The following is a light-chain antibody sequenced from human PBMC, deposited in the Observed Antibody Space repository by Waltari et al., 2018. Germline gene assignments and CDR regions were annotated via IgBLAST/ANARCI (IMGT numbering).Light chain of an antibody. J-gene: IGLJ3*02. CDR3: SSYTTSGTFGVV. CDR2: DVS. CDR1: SSDIGAYNY. V-gene: IGLV2-14*03. Sequence: QSALTQPASVSGSPGQSITISCAGGSSDIGAYNYVSWYQHHPGKAPKVLIYDVSNRPSGVSNRFSVSKSANTASLTISGLQADDEALYYCSSYTTSGTFGVVFGGGTKLTVL.